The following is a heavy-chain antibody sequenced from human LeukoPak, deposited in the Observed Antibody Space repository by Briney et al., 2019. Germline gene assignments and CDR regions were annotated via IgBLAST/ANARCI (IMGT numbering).Heavy chain of an antibody. V-gene: IGHV3-30*04. CDR3: ARRAGAYSHPYDY. CDR2: ISYDGSNK. Sequence: PGRSLRLSCAAAGFTFSSYAMHWVRQAPGKGLEWVAVISYDGSNKYYADSVKGRFTISIDNSTNTLYLQMNSLRAEDTAVYYCARRAGAYSHPYDYWGQGTLVTVSS. J-gene: IGHJ4*02. D-gene: IGHD4/OR15-4a*01. CDR1: GFTFSSYA.